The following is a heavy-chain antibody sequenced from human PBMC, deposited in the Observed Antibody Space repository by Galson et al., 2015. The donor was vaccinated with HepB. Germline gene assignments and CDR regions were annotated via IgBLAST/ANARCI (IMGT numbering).Heavy chain of an antibody. CDR1: GFTFGDYA. Sequence: SLRLSCAASGFTFGDYAMSWVRQAPGKGLEWVGFIRSKAFGGTTEYAASVKGRFTISRDDSKSIADLQMNSLKTEDTAVYYCTRDWGMAVAGSLDDWGQGTLVTVSS. V-gene: IGHV3-49*04. D-gene: IGHD6-19*01. CDR3: TRDWGMAVAGSLDD. CDR2: IRSKAFGGTT. J-gene: IGHJ4*02.